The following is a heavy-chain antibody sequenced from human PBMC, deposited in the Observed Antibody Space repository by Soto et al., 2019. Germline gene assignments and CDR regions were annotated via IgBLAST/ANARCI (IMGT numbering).Heavy chain of an antibody. CDR2: IIPIFGTA. CDR1: GGTFSSYA. J-gene: IGHJ4*02. V-gene: IGHV1-69*13. CDR3: AHLPAPYYYDSSGYYYS. D-gene: IGHD3-22*01. Sequence: SVKVSCKASGGTFSSYAISWVRQAPGQGLEWMGGIIPIFGTANYAQKFQGRVTITADESTSTAYMELSSLRSEDTAVYYCAHLPAPYYYDSSGYYYSWGQGTLVTVSS.